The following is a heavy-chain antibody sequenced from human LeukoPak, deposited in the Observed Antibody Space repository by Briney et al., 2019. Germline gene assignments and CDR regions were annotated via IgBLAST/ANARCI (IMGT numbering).Heavy chain of an antibody. D-gene: IGHD1-26*01. CDR2: FYYSGST. CDR1: GGSISTSSYY. V-gene: IGHV4-39*07. Sequence: SETLSLTCTVSGGSISTSSYYWGWIRQPPGKGLEWIGSFYYSGSTYYNPSLKSRVTISVDTSKNQFSLKLSSVTAADTAVYYCARALTGYSRYYFDYWGQGTLVTVSS. J-gene: IGHJ4*02. CDR3: ARALTGYSRYYFDY.